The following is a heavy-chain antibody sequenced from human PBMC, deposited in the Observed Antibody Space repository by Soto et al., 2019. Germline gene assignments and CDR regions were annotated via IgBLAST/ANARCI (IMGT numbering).Heavy chain of an antibody. CDR3: ASPPRIAAAGTSHYYYGMDV. CDR2: IIPIFGTA. Sequence: SVKVSCKASGGTFSSYAISWVRQAPGQGLEWMGGIIPIFGTANYAQKFQGRVTITADESTSTAYMELSSLRSEDTAVYYCASPPRIAAAGTSHYYYGMDVWGQGTTVTVYS. CDR1: GGTFSSYA. D-gene: IGHD6-13*01. V-gene: IGHV1-69*13. J-gene: IGHJ6*02.